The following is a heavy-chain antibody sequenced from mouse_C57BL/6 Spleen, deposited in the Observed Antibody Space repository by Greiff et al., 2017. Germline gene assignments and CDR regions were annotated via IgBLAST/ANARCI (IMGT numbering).Heavy chain of an antibody. Sequence: QVQLQQSGAELVRPGASVTLSCKASGYTFTDYEMHWVKQTPVHGLEWIGAIDPETGGTAYNQKFKGKAILTADKSSSTAYMELRSLTSEDSAVYYCTRRHDYAFDYWGQGTTLTVSS. V-gene: IGHV1-15*01. CDR2: IDPETGGT. CDR3: TRRHDYAFDY. D-gene: IGHD2-4*01. J-gene: IGHJ2*01. CDR1: GYTFTDYE.